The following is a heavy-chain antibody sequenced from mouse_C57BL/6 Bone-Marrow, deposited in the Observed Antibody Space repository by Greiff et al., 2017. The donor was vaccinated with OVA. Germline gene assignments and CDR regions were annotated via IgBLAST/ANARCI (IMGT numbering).Heavy chain of an antibody. CDR1: GYTFTSYG. Sequence: QVQLKESGAELARPGASVKLSCKASGYTFTSYGISWVKQRTGQGLEWIGEIYPRSGNTYYNEKFKGKATLTADKSSSTAYMELRSLTSEDSAVYFCARCTNYYGLSMDYWGQGTSVTVSS. V-gene: IGHV1-81*01. CDR3: ARCTNYYGLSMDY. CDR2: IYPRSGNT. J-gene: IGHJ4*01. D-gene: IGHD1-2*01.